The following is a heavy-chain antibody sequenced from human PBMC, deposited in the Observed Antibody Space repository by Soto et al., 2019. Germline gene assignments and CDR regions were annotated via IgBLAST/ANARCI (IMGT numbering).Heavy chain of an antibody. Sequence: SVKICSKASRGTLSSYAITGVRQAPGQGLDWMGGIIPIFGTANYAQKFQGRVTITADKSTSTAYMELSSLRSEDTAVYHSAKGYLSPKPSSFGGVVGMDVWGQGTTVTVSS. V-gene: IGHV1-69*06. J-gene: IGHJ6*02. D-gene: IGHD3-3*01. CDR1: RGTLSSYA. CDR3: AKGYLSPKPSSFGGVVGMDV. CDR2: IIPIFGTA.